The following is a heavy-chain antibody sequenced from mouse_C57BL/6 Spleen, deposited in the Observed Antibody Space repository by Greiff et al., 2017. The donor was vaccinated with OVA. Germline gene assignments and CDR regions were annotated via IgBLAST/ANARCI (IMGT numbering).Heavy chain of an antibody. CDR3: ARSGDYGEAWFAY. V-gene: IGHV1-19*01. CDR1: GYTFTDYY. D-gene: IGHD2-13*01. J-gene: IGHJ3*01. CDR2: INPYNGGT. Sequence: EVKLMESGPVLVKPGASVKMSCKASGYTFTDYYMNWVKQSHGKSLEWIGVINPYNGGTSYNQKFKGKATLTVDKSSSTAYMELNSLTSEDSAVYYCARSGDYGEAWFAYWGQGTLVTVSA.